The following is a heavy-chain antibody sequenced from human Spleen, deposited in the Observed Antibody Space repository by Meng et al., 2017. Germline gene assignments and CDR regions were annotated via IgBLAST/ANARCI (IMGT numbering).Heavy chain of an antibody. CDR3: ARDLRRHCSSTSCYYFDY. CDR2: IYTSGST. Sequence: GSLRLSCTVSGGSISSYYWSWIRQPAGKGLEWIGRIYTSGSTNYNPSLKSRVTMSVDTSKNQFSLKLSSVTAADTAVYYCARDLRRHCSSTSCYYFDYWGQGSLVTVSS. CDR1: GGSISSYY. V-gene: IGHV4-4*07. D-gene: IGHD2-2*01. J-gene: IGHJ4*02.